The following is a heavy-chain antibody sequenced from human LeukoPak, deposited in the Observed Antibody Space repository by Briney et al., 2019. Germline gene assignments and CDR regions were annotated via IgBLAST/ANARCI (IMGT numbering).Heavy chain of an antibody. V-gene: IGHV3-48*04. CDR2: ISSSSSSTV. CDR1: GFTVSSYS. J-gene: IGHJ5*02. CDR3: ARDGDATGTYGGAWFDL. Sequence: GGSLRLSCAASGFTVSSYSMNWVRQAPGKGLEWVSYISSSSSSTVYYADSVKGRFTISRDNAKNSLYLQMNSLRAEDTAVYYCARDGDATGTYGGAWFDLWGQGTLVTVSS. D-gene: IGHD1-7*01.